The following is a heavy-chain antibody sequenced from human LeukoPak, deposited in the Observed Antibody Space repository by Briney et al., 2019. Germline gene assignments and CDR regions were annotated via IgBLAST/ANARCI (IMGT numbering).Heavy chain of an antibody. V-gene: IGHV3-30*02. D-gene: IGHD4-23*01. J-gene: IGHJ4*02. Sequence: GGSLRLSCAASGFTFSSYDMHWVRQAPGKGLEWVTFIGYDGSKKYYADSVKGRFTISRDNSKNTLHLQMNSLRGEDTAVYYCARVHQFRHYGGNPWAYWGQGTLVTVSS. CDR1: GFTFSSYD. CDR3: ARVHQFRHYGGNPWAY. CDR2: IGYDGSKK.